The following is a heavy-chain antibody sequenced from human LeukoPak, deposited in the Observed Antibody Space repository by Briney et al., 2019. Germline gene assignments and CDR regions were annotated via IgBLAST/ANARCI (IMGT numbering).Heavy chain of an antibody. Sequence: NPGGSLRLSCAASGFTFSSYAMSRVRQAPGKGLEWVSAISSSGSTIYYADSVKGRFTISRDNAKNSLYLQMNSLRAEDTAVYYCAREKGSSGDYWGQGTLVTVSS. CDR2: ISSSGSTI. V-gene: IGHV3-21*04. CDR1: GFTFSSYA. J-gene: IGHJ4*02. D-gene: IGHD3-10*01. CDR3: AREKGSSGDY.